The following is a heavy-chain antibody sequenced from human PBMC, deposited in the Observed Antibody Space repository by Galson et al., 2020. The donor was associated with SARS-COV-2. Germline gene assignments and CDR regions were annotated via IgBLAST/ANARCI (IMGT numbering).Heavy chain of an antibody. D-gene: IGHD1-26*01. CDR3: VKEIKNREADAFDI. CDR2: IRGSGGST. Sequence: GESLKISCVASGFTFSSYAMSWVRQAPGKGLEWVSAIRGSGGSTYYADSVKGRFTIYRDNSRNTLYLQMNSLRAEDTAIYYCVKEIKNREADAFDIGGQGTVVTVSS. J-gene: IGHJ3*02. V-gene: IGHV3-23*01. CDR1: GFTFSSYA.